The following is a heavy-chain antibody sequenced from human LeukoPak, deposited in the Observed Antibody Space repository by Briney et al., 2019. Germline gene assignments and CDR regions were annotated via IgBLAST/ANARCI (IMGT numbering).Heavy chain of an antibody. D-gene: IGHD6-19*01. V-gene: IGHV3-7*01. CDR2: IKQDGSEK. CDR1: GFTLSTYW. Sequence: GGSLRLSCAASGFTLSTYWMTWVRQAPGKGLEWVANIKQDGSEKYYVDSVKGRYTISRDNAKKLLYLQMNSLRVEDTAVYYCARDRGSSGRLGRFDNWGQGTLVTVSP. J-gene: IGHJ4*02. CDR3: ARDRGSSGRLGRFDN.